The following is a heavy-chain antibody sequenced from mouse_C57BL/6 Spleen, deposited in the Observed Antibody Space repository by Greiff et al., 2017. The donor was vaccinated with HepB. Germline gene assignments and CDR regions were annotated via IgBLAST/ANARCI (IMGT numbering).Heavy chain of an antibody. V-gene: IGHV1-26*01. D-gene: IGHD1-1*01. Sequence: VQLQQSGPELVKPGASVKISCKASGYTFTDYYMNWVKQSHGKSLEWIGDINPNNGGTSYNQKFKGKATLTVDKSSSTAYMELRSLTSEDSAVYYCARIRYREYYYAMDYWGQGTSVTVSS. J-gene: IGHJ4*01. CDR2: INPNNGGT. CDR3: ARIRYREYYYAMDY. CDR1: GYTFTDYY.